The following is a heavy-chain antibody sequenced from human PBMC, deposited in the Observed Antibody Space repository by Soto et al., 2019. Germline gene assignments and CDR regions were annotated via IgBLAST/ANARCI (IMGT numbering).Heavy chain of an antibody. V-gene: IGHV4-59*08. D-gene: IGHD2-15*01. CDR1: GGSISSYY. CDR2: IYYSGST. CDR3: ARHARGGYCSGGSCLDPTAEICDY. J-gene: IGHJ4*02. Sequence: PSETLSLTCTVSGGSISSYYWSWIRQPPGKGLEWIGYIYYSGSTNYNPSLKSRVTISVDTSKNQFSLKLSSVTAADTAVYYCARHARGGYCSGGSCLDPTAEICDYWGQGTLVTVSS.